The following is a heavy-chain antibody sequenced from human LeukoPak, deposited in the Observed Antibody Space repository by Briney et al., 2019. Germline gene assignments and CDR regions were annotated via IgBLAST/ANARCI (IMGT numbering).Heavy chain of an antibody. J-gene: IGHJ4*02. CDR3: ARDTKDGESDY. CDR2: INPNSGGT. CDR1: GYTFTGYH. D-gene: IGHD7-27*01. V-gene: IGHV1-2*06. Sequence: ASVKVSCKASGYTFTGYHMHWVRQAPGQGLEWMGRINPNSGGTNYAQKFQGRVTMTRDTSISTAYMELSRLRSDDTAVYYCARDTKDGESDYWGQGTLVTVSS.